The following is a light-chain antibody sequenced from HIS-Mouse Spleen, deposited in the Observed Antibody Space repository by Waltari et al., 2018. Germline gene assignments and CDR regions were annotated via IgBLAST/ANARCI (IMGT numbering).Light chain of an antibody. CDR3: YSTDSSGNHRV. J-gene: IGLJ2*01. CDR2: EDS. Sequence: SYELPQPPSVSVSPGQTARITCSADALPKKYPYWYQQKSGQAPVLVIYEDSKRPSGIPERFSGSSSGTMATLTISGAQVEDEADYYCYSTDSSGNHRVFGGGTKLTVL. V-gene: IGLV3-10*01. CDR1: ALPKKY.